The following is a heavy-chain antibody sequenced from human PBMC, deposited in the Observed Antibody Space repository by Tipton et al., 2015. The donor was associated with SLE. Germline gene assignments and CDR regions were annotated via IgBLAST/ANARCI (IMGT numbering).Heavy chain of an antibody. Sequence: VQLVQSGAEVKKPGESLKISCKGSGYTFTKYWIGWVRQMPGKGLEWMGIIYPGDSDTRYSPSFQGHVTISADKSINTAYVQWSSLPASDTAMYYCASHFAYYYDSSVYLGIWGQETMFTVSS. CDR1: GYTFTKYW. CDR2: IYPGDSDT. D-gene: IGHD3-22*01. J-gene: IGHJ3*02. V-gene: IGHV5-51*03. CDR3: ASHFAYYYDSSVYLGI.